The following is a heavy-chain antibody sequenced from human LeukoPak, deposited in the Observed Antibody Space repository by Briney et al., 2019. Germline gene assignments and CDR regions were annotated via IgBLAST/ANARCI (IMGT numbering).Heavy chain of an antibody. CDR1: RFTFSTYW. D-gene: IGHD6-13*01. CDR3: ASYSSSWYYFDS. Sequence: PGGSLRLSCAASRFTFSTYWMSWVRQAPGKGLEWVAYINQDGSEKYYVDSVEGRFTISRDNAKKSLYLQMNSLRAEDTAVYYRASYSSSWYYFDSWGQGTLATVSS. CDR2: INQDGSEK. J-gene: IGHJ4*02. V-gene: IGHV3-7*01.